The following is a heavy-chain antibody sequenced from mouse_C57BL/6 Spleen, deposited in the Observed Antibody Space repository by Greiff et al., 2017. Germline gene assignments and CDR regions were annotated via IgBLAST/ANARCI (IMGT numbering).Heavy chain of an antibody. V-gene: IGHV1-76*01. J-gene: IGHJ2*01. CDR3: AYGSSYDY. CDR2: IYPGSGNT. D-gene: IGHD1-1*01. Sequence: VQRVESGAELVRPGASVKLSCKASGYTFTDYYINWVKQRPGQGLEWIARIYPGSGNTYYNEKFKGKATLTAEKSSSTAYMQLSSLTSEDSAVYFCAYGSSYDYWGQGTTLTVSS. CDR1: GYTFTDYY.